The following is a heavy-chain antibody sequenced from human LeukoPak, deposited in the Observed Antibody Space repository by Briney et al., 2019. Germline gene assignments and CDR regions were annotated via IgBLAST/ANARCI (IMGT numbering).Heavy chain of an antibody. J-gene: IGHJ4*02. D-gene: IGHD6-19*01. CDR2: ISYDGSNK. CDR3: ARDSIAVAGSPSDY. V-gene: IGHV3-30*01. Sequence: GRSLRLSCAASGFTLSSYAMHWVRQAPGKGLEWVAVISYDGSNKYYADSVKGRFTITRDNSKNTLYLQMNSLRAEDTAVYYCARDSIAVAGSPSDYWGQGTLVTVSS. CDR1: GFTLSSYA.